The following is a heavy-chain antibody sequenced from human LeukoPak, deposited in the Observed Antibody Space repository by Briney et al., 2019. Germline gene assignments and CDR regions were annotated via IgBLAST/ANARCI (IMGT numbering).Heavy chain of an antibody. J-gene: IGHJ4*02. CDR2: ISSSSTYI. Sequence: GGSLRLSCAASGFIFTTYSVNWVRQAPGKGLEWVSSISSSSTYISYADSVEGRFTISRDNSKNTLYLQMNSLRAEDTAVYYCAKRDYYDIDYWGRGTLVTVSS. CDR3: AKRDYYDIDY. CDR1: GFIFTTYS. D-gene: IGHD3-22*01. V-gene: IGHV3-21*04.